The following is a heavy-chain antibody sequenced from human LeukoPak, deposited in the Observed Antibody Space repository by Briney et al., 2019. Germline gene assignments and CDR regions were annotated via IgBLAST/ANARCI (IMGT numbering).Heavy chain of an antibody. D-gene: IGHD3-22*01. V-gene: IGHV3-23*01. CDR1: GLTFSTYA. CDR2: ISGSGGST. Sequence: GGSLRLSCAASGLTFSTYAMSWVRQAPGKGLEWVSAISGSGGSTYYADSVKGRFTISRDNSKNTLYLQMNSLRAEDTAVYYCAKDRGYDSSGLDYWGQGTLVTVSS. J-gene: IGHJ4*02. CDR3: AKDRGYDSSGLDY.